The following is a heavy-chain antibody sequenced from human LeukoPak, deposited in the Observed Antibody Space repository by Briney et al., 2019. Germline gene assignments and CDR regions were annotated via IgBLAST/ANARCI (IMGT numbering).Heavy chain of an antibody. J-gene: IGHJ4*02. V-gene: IGHV4-59*08. CDR2: IYYSGST. Sequence: SETLSLTCTVPGGSISSYYWSWVRQPPGKGREWMGYIYYSGSTNYNPSLKSRVTISVDTCKNQFSLKLSSVTAADTAVYYCARHTPLSCHYFDYWGQGTLVTVSS. CDR3: ARHTPLSCHYFDY. CDR1: GGSISSYY.